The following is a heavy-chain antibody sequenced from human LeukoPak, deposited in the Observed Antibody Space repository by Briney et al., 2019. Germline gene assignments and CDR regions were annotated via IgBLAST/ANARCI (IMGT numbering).Heavy chain of an antibody. CDR3: ARESRAETAVAGYFDY. V-gene: IGHV1-18*01. CDR1: GYTFTSYG. J-gene: IGHJ4*02. D-gene: IGHD6-19*01. Sequence: ASVKVSCKASGYTFTSYGISCVRQAPGQGLEWMGWISAYNGNTNYAQKLQGRVTMTTDTSTSTAYMELRSLRSDDTAVYYCARESRAETAVAGYFDYWGQGTLVTVSS. CDR2: ISAYNGNT.